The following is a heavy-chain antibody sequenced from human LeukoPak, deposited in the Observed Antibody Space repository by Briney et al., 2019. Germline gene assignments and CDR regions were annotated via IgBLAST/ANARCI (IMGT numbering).Heavy chain of an antibody. J-gene: IGHJ6*03. CDR3: ARGRITMLRGITIRKGPPEGYYYMDV. Sequence: ASETLSLTCAVYGGSFSGYYWSWIRQPPGKGLEWIGEINHSGSTNYNPSLKSRVTISVDTSKNQFSLKLSSVTAADTAVYYCARGRITMLRGITIRKGPPEGYYYMDVWGKGTTVTVSS. V-gene: IGHV4-34*01. CDR1: GGSFSGYY. CDR2: INHSGST. D-gene: IGHD3-10*01.